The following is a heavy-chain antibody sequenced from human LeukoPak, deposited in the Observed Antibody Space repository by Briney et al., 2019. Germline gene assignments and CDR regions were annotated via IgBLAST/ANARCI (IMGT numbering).Heavy chain of an antibody. D-gene: IGHD6-13*01. CDR2: IRYDGSNK. CDR3: ARDAAAHGLFDY. CDR1: GFTFSSYG. V-gene: IGHV3-30*02. J-gene: IGHJ4*02. Sequence: GGSLRLSCAASGFTFSSYGMHWVRQAPGKGLEWVAFIRYDGSNKYYADSVKGRFTISRDYPKNTLYLQMNSLRAEDTAVYYCARDAAAHGLFDYWGQGILVTVSS.